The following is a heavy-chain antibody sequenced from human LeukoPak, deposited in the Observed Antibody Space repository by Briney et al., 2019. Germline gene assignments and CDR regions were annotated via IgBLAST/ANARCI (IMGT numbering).Heavy chain of an antibody. D-gene: IGHD6-25*01. CDR2: ISGSGSSP. J-gene: IGHJ6*03. Sequence: GGSLRLSCAVSGFTFSSDAINWVRQAPGKGLEWVSAISGSGSSPYYADSVKGRFTVSRDNTKNTLYLQMSSLRVEDTALYYCANGKLWGRGGYHYVHMDVWGKGTAVTISS. CDR3: ANGKLWGRGGYHYVHMDV. CDR1: GFTFSSDA. V-gene: IGHV3-23*01.